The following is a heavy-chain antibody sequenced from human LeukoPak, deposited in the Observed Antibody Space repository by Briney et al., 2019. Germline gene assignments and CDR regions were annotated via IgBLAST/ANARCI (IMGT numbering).Heavy chain of an antibody. D-gene: IGHD1-26*01. Sequence: GGSLRLSCAASGFTFSSNSMNWVRQAPGKGLEWVSSISTSSSHIYYADSLKGRFTISRDNAKNSLYLQMNSLRAEDTAVYYCAREGPYSGSKVRYFDYWGQGTLVTVSS. CDR3: AREGPYSGSKVRYFDY. CDR2: ISTSSSHI. CDR1: GFTFSSNS. V-gene: IGHV3-21*01. J-gene: IGHJ4*02.